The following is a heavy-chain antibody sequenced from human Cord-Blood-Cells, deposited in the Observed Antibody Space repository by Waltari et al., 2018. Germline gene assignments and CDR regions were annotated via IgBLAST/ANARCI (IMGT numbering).Heavy chain of an antibody. D-gene: IGHD5-18*01. J-gene: IGHJ4*02. Sequence: QVQLVQSGAEVKKPGASVKVSCKASGYTFTGYYMHWVRQAPGQGLEWMGWINPNSGGTNYAQKFQGMVTMTRDTSISTAYMELSRLRSDDTAVYYCASSGYSYGYNHPRGGDYWGQGTLVTVSS. CDR1: GYTFTGYY. CDR2: INPNSGGT. CDR3: ASSGYSYGYNHPRGGDY. V-gene: IGHV1-2*02.